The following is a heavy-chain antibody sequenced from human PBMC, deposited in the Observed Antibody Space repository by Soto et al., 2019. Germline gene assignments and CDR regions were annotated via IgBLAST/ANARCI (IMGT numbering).Heavy chain of an antibody. Sequence: QVQLVQSGAEVKKPGASVKVSCKASGYNFISYGISWVRQAPRQGLEWMGWISGYNGNTDHAQKLRGRVTMTADTATGTADRGGRGVGSGDRGVYCCAGVGPDDARSRFEYWGQGTLVTVSS. CDR1: GYNFISYG. V-gene: IGHV1-18*01. CDR2: ISGYNGNT. J-gene: IGHJ4*02. D-gene: IGHD1-26*01. CDR3: AGVGPDDARSRFEY.